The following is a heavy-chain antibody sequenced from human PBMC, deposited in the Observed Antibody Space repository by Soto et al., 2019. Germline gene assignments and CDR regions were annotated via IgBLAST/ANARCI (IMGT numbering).Heavy chain of an antibody. CDR2: IYYSGST. J-gene: IGHJ6*02. CDR1: GGSVSSGSYY. Sequence: SETLSLTCTVSGGSVSSGSYYWSWIRQPPGKGLEWIGYIYYSGSTNYNPSLKSRVTISVDTSKNQFSLKLSSVTAADTAVYYCARKPTIYYYGMDVWGQGTTVTVSS. D-gene: IGHD3-10*01. V-gene: IGHV4-61*01. CDR3: ARKPTIYYYGMDV.